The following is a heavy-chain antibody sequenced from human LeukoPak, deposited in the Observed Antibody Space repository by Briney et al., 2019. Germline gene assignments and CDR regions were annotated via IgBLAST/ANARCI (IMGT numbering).Heavy chain of an antibody. Sequence: PGKSLRLSCAASGFTFSGYPIHWVRQAPGKGLEWVAVISYDGSNKYYADSVKGRFTISRDNSKNTLYLQMNSLRAEDTAVYYCARDLFVPTTGDYWGQGTLVTVSS. J-gene: IGHJ4*02. CDR2: ISYDGSNK. CDR3: ARDLFVPTTGDY. V-gene: IGHV3-30-3*01. D-gene: IGHD4-17*01. CDR1: GFTFSGYP.